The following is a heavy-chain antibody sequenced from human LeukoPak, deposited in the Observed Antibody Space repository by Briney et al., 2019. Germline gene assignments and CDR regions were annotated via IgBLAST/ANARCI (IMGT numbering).Heavy chain of an antibody. CDR3: AKDSRYYDSSGYPTD. CDR2: ISGSGGST. Sequence: GGSLRLSCAASGFTFSSYSMNWVRQAPGKGLEWVSAISGSGGSTYYADSVKGRFTISRDNSKNTLYLQMNSLRAEDTAVYYCAKDSRYYDSSGYPTDWGQGTLVTVSS. J-gene: IGHJ1*01. V-gene: IGHV3-23*01. D-gene: IGHD3-22*01. CDR1: GFTFSSYS.